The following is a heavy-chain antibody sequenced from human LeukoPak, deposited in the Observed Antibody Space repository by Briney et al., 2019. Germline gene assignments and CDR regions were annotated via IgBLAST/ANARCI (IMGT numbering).Heavy chain of an antibody. D-gene: IGHD2-2*01. Sequence: GGSLRLSCAASGFTFSSYAMSWVRQAPGKGLEWVSAISGSGGSIYYVDSVKGRFTISRDNSKNTLYLQMNSLRAEDTAVYYCAKDSFYCSSTSCYDYYYYMDVWGKGTTVTVSS. J-gene: IGHJ6*03. CDR2: ISGSGGSI. CDR3: AKDSFYCSSTSCYDYYYYMDV. CDR1: GFTFSSYA. V-gene: IGHV3-23*01.